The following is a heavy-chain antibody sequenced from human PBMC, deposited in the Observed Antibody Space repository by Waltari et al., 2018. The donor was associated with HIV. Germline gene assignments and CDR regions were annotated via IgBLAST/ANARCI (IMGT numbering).Heavy chain of an antibody. CDR3: TTLVLLGVGMDV. CDR2: IKSKTDGGTT. J-gene: IGHJ6*02. V-gene: IGHV3-15*01. Sequence: EVQLVESGGGLVKLVGSLRLSCAASGFTFSNDWLSWVRQAPGKGLEGVGRIKSKTDGGTTDYAAPVKGRFTISRDDSKHTLYLQMNSLKTEDTAVYYCTTLVLLGVGMDVWGQGTTVTVSS. CDR1: GFTFSNDW. D-gene: IGHD3-10*01.